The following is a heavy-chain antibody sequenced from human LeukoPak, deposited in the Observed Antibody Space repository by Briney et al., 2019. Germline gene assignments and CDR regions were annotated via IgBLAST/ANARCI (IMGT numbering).Heavy chain of an antibody. CDR2: IYPLFDSP. CDR1: GGTFTFGTAG. CDR3: ARANIVNTNGDNVYYYMDV. D-gene: IGHD5-24*01. J-gene: IGHJ6*03. V-gene: IGHV1-69*06. Sequence: ASVKVSCKASGGTFTFGTAGVTWVRQASGQGLEWLGGIYPLFDSPHYAPNFQGRLTITADRFSGVAYMDLSSLTSEDTAVYYCARANIVNTNGDNVYYYMDVWGTGTTVTVSS.